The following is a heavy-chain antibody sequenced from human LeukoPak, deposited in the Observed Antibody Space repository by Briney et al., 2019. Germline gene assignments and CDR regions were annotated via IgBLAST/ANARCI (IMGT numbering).Heavy chain of an antibody. D-gene: IGHD2-2*02. CDR3: ARAYGYCSSTSCYNFRFDP. J-gene: IGHJ5*02. V-gene: IGHV3-7*01. CDR1: GFTLSSHA. Sequence: GGFLRLSCAASGFTLSSHAMNWVRQAPGKGLEWVANIKQDGSEKYYVDSVKGRFTISRDNAKNSLYLQMNSLRAEDTAVYYCARAYGYCSSTSCYNFRFDPWGQGTLVTVSS. CDR2: IKQDGSEK.